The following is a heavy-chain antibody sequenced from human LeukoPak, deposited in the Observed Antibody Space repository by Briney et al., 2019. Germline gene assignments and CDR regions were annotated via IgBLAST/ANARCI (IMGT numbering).Heavy chain of an antibody. CDR3: VRSTAVLPFDY. D-gene: IGHD6-6*01. Sequence: PGGSRRLSCAASGFTLSDYWMHWVRQGPGKGLVWVSRINPDGSSTNDADFVKGRFTISRDNAKNTLNLQMNSLRAEDTAVYYCVRSTAVLPFDYWGQGIPVTVSS. V-gene: IGHV3-74*01. J-gene: IGHJ4*02. CDR1: GFTLSDYW. CDR2: INPDGSST.